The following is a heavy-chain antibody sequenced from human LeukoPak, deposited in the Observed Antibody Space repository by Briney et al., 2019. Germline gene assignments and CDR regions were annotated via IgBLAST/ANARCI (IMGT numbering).Heavy chain of an antibody. CDR3: ARDPTDWFFDY. J-gene: IGHJ4*02. V-gene: IGHV3-33*08. CDR2: IWYDGSNK. Sequence: GGSLRLSCAASGFTFSSYAMSWVRQAPGKGLEWVAVIWYDGSNKYYADSVKGRFTISRDNSKNTLYLQMNSLRAEDTAVYYCARDPTDWFFDYWGQGTLVTVSS. CDR1: GFTFSSYA. D-gene: IGHD3-9*01.